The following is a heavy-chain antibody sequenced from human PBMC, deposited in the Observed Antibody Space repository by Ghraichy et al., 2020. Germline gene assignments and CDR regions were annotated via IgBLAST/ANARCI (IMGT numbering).Heavy chain of an antibody. Sequence: GGSLRLSCEAFGFTFKYYAMTWVRQAPGKGLEWVSTINGRGFDTHYADSVKGRFTISRDNSKNSLYLQLNSLRADDTALYFCAKEGLWFGGNWFDPWGQGTLVIVSS. CDR2: INGRGFDT. CDR1: GFTFKYYA. V-gene: IGHV3-23*01. D-gene: IGHD3-10*01. J-gene: IGHJ5*02. CDR3: AKEGLWFGGNWFDP.